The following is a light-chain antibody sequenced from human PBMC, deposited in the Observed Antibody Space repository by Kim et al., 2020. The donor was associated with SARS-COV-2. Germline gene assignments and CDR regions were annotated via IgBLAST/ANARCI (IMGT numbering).Light chain of an antibody. CDR1: SSNSGAGYD. V-gene: IGLV1-40*01. CDR2: GNS. CDR3: QSYDSSRVGV. Sequence: GQAVTISCTGGSSNSGAGYDVHWYQQLPGTAPKLLIYGNSNRPSGVPDRFSGSKSGTSASLAITGLQAEDEADYYCQSYDSSRVGVFGTGTKVTVL. J-gene: IGLJ1*01.